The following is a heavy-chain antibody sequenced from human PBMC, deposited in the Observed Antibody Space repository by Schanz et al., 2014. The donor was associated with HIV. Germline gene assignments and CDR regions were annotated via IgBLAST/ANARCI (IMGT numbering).Heavy chain of an antibody. J-gene: IGHJ4*02. CDR3: ARNEYTLLPFDY. D-gene: IGHD6-6*01. CDR2: TSPYNGNT. CDR1: GENDNGYY. Sequence: QVQLGKCGAEVKKHGEEVKVSCKDDGENDNGYYMHWVRQAPGQGLEWMGWTSPYNGNTNYAENLQGRVTMTTDTSTSTAYMELRSLTSDDTAVYFCARNEYTLLPFDYWGQGTLVTVSS. V-gene: IGHV1-18*04.